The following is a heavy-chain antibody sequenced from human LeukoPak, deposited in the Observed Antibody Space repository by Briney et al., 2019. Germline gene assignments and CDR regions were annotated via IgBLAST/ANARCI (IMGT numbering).Heavy chain of an antibody. D-gene: IGHD1-7*01. Sequence: PGGSLRLSCAASGFTFTTYWMSWVRQAPGKGLEGVANIKRDGSEQFYVDSVKGRFTISRDNAKNSLYLQLNSLRAEDTAVYYCGRLTASGSTASGLNYFDSWGQGTLVTVSS. CDR3: GRLTASGSTASGLNYFDS. CDR1: GFTFTTYW. V-gene: IGHV3-7*01. J-gene: IGHJ4*02. CDR2: IKRDGSEQ.